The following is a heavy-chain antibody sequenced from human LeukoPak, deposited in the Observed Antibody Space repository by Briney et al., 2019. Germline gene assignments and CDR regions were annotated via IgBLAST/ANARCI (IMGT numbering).Heavy chain of an antibody. CDR1: GFTFSDYY. Sequence: SGGSLRLSCAASGFTFSDYYMSWIRQAPGKGLEWVSYISSSGSTIYYADSVRGRFTISRDNAKSSLYLQMNSLRAEDTAVYYCARDLSRWLQPFDYWGQGTLVTVSS. CDR3: ARDLSRWLQPFDY. D-gene: IGHD5-24*01. J-gene: IGHJ4*02. CDR2: ISSSGSTI. V-gene: IGHV3-11*01.